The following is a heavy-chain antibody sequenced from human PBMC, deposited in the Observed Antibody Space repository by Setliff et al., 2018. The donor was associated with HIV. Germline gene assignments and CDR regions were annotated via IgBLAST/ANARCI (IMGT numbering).Heavy chain of an antibody. Sequence: ASVKVSCKASGYTFTKYGIIWVRQAPGQGLEWMGWIGADNGNTNYAQKFQGRVTMTTDTSTSTVYMELGSLISDDTAVYYCARDRLNVYSSGWGVGYWGQGTLVTVSS. V-gene: IGHV1-18*04. J-gene: IGHJ4*02. CDR3: ARDRLNVYSSGWGVGY. CDR1: GYTFTKYG. D-gene: IGHD6-25*01. CDR2: IGADNGNT.